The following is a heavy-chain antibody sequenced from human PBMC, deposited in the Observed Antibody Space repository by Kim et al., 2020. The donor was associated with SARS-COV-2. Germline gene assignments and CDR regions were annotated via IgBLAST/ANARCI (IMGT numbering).Heavy chain of an antibody. D-gene: IGHD4-17*01. CDR2: INHSGST. J-gene: IGHJ4*02. CDR1: GGSFSGYY. Sequence: SETLSLTCAVYGGSFSGYYWSWIRQPPGKGLEWIGEINHSGSTNYNPSLKSRVTISVDTSKNQFSLKLSSVTAADTAVYYCARDTMTTVTKGVDYWGQGTLVTVSS. V-gene: IGHV4-34*01. CDR3: ARDTMTTVTKGVDY.